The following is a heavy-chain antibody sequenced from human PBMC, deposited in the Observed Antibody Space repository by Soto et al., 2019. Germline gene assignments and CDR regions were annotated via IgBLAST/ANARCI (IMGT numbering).Heavy chain of an antibody. Sequence: GGSLRLSCAATGFTFSNYAMNWVRQALGKGLEWVSTIVGGGDNTYYADSVKGRFTVSRDNSKNTLFLQMNSLRAEDTALYYCAKRPPYSNSWYVLDCWGQGTLVTVSS. CDR1: GFTFSNYA. CDR2: IVGGGDNT. V-gene: IGHV3-23*01. CDR3: AKRPPYSNSWYVLDC. J-gene: IGHJ4*02. D-gene: IGHD1-26*01.